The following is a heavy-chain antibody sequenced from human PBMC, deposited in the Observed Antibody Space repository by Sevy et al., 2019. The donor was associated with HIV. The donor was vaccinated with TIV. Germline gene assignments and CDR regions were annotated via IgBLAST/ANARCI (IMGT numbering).Heavy chain of an antibody. CDR1: GGSISSGNYY. CDR2: IFQSGAT. Sequence: SETLSLTCTVSGGSISSGNYYWHWIRQPPGKGLEWIGYIFQSGATYYIPSLQSRVSISVDMSKNQFSLNLRSVTAADTAVYYCARGRVGDSSSWYGAFDVWGQGTMVTVSS. J-gene: IGHJ3*01. D-gene: IGHD6-13*01. V-gene: IGHV4-30-4*01. CDR3: ARGRVGDSSSWYGAFDV.